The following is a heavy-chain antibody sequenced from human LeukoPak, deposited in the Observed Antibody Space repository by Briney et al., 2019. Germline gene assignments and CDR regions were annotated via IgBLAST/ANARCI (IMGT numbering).Heavy chain of an antibody. V-gene: IGHV3-23*01. Sequence: GESLRLSCGASGLTVSSYGMSWVRQAPGKGLEWVSLISGITTNTYYADSVKGRFTISRDNSKNTLDLQMNSLRAEDTAGYYCAKHLLVGGTRGAYAFDIWGRGTMVTVSS. CDR3: AKHLLVGGTRGAYAFDI. CDR2: ISGITTNT. D-gene: IGHD1-26*01. CDR1: GLTVSSYG. J-gene: IGHJ3*02.